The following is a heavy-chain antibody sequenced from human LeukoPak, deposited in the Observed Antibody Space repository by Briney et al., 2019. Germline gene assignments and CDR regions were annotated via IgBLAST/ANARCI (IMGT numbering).Heavy chain of an antibody. V-gene: IGHV4-59*01. CDR3: ANFGPRPYYDFWSGYYTGAGSY. D-gene: IGHD3-3*01. CDR2: IYYSGST. CDR1: GGSISSYY. Sequence: PSETLSLTCTVSGGSISSYYWSWIRQPPGKGLEWIGYIYYSGSTNYNPSLKSRVTISVDTSKNQFSLKLTSLTAADTAVYYCANFGPRPYYDFWSGYYTGAGSYWGQGTLVTVSS. J-gene: IGHJ4*02.